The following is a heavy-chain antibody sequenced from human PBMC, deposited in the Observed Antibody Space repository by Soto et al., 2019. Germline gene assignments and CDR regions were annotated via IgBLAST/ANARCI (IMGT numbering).Heavy chain of an antibody. CDR2: LKSKTNGGTS. CDR1: AVPFTNAG. Sequence: TLGSLRLSCGASAVPFTNAGRNRVRQEPGKGLEWVGRLKSKTNGGTSDYAAPVKGRFTISRDDSKNTLYLQMNSLRTEDSALYYCTTDLGSSWAGFHYWGKGTLVPVSS. CDR3: TTDLGSSWAGFHY. J-gene: IGHJ4*02. V-gene: IGHV3-15*07. D-gene: IGHD6-13*01.